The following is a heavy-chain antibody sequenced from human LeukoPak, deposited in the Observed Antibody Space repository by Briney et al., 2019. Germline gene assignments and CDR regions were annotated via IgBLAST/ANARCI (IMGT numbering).Heavy chain of an antibody. CDR2: ISYDGSNK. Sequence: GGSLRLSCAASGFTFSSYGMHWVRQAPGKGLEWVAVISYDGSNKYYADSVKGRFTISRDNSKNTLYLQMNSLRAEDTAVYYCAKDLGLQALHSWGQGALVTVSS. V-gene: IGHV3-30*18. CDR1: GFTFSSYG. D-gene: IGHD5-24*01. CDR3: AKDLGLQALHS. J-gene: IGHJ4*02.